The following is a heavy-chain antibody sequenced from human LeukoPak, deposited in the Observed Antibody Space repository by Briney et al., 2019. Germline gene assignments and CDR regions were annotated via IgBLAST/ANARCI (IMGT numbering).Heavy chain of an antibody. CDR3: ARNAYYSADY. D-gene: IGHD3-10*01. Sequence: PSETLSLTCTVSGGSISSGDYYWRWIRQPPGKGLEWIGYIYYSGSTYYNPSLKSRVTISVDTSKNQFSVLLTPVTAAETAVYYCARNAYYSADYWGQGTLVTVSS. CDR2: IYYSGST. V-gene: IGHV4-30-4*01. J-gene: IGHJ4*02. CDR1: GGSISSGDYY.